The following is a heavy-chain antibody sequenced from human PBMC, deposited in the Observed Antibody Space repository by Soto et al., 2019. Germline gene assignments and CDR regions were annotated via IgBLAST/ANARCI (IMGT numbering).Heavy chain of an antibody. D-gene: IGHD3-3*01. CDR2: ISGSGGST. V-gene: IGHV3-23*01. CDR3: AKVPDFWSGYSHYMDV. Sequence: GGSLRLSCAASGFTFSSYAMSWVRQAPGKGLEWVSAISGSGGSTYYADSVKGRFTISRDNSKNTLYLQMNSLRAEDTAVYYCAKVPDFWSGYSHYMDVWGKGTTVTVSS. CDR1: GFTFSSYA. J-gene: IGHJ6*03.